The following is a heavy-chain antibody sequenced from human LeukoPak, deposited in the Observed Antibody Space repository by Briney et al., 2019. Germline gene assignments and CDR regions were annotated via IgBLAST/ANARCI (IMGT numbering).Heavy chain of an antibody. CDR3: ARVVLRYFDWFPNHYYYYYMDV. J-gene: IGHJ6*03. V-gene: IGHV4-39*01. D-gene: IGHD3-9*01. Sequence: SETLSLTCTVSGGSISSSSYYWGWIRQPPGKGLEWIGSIYYSGSTYYNPSLKSRVTIFVDRSKNQFSLKLSSVTAADTAMYYCARVVLRYFDWFPNHYYYYYMDVWGKGTTVTISS. CDR1: GGSISSSSYY. CDR2: IYYSGST.